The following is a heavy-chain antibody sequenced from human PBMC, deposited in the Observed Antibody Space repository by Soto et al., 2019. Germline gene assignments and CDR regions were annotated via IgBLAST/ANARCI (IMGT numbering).Heavy chain of an antibody. D-gene: IGHD1-7*01. CDR2: IYYSGST. V-gene: IGHV4-31*03. Sequence: QVQLQESRPGLVKPSQTLSLTCTVSGGSISSGGYYWGWIRQHPGKGLEWIVYIYYSGSTYYNPALKSRITISVDTSKNQFSLKLSSVTAADTAVYYCATTEDWNYKGGVGFDYWGQGTLVTVSS. CDR1: GGSISSGGYY. J-gene: IGHJ4*02. CDR3: ATTEDWNYKGGVGFDY.